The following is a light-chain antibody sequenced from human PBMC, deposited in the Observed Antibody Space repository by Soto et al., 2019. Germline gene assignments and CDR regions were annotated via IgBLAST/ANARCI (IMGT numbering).Light chain of an antibody. CDR1: QSVLYSSNNKNY. CDR3: QQYYNSRT. Sequence: DLMITPSSDSMPASLRERATTHCKSSQSVLYSSNNKNYLAWYQQKPGQHPKLLIYWETTRGAVVPDRFTDSGSGTDFTLTISSLQAEDAAVYYCQQYYNSRTFGGGTKVDIK. CDR2: WET. V-gene: IGKV4-1*01. J-gene: IGKJ4*01.